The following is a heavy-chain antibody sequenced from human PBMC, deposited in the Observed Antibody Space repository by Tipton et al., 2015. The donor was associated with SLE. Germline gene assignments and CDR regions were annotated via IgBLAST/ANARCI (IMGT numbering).Heavy chain of an antibody. CDR1: GDSINTHY. CDR2: ISYSGST. V-gene: IGHV4-59*08. D-gene: IGHD2-8*01. Sequence: TLSLTCTVSGDSINTHYWSWIRQSPGRGLEWIGYISYSGSTNYNPSVRSRVTMSVDTSKNHFSLKLSSVTAADTAVYYCARHDTNYGRNWFDPWGQGTLVTVSS. CDR3: ARHDTNYGRNWFDP. J-gene: IGHJ5*02.